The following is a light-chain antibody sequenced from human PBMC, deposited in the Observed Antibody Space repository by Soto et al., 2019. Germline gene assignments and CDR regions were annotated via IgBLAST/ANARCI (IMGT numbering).Light chain of an antibody. CDR3: QQYYSIPFT. CDR1: QMVLYSSDNKNY. J-gene: IGKJ5*01. CDR2: WAS. V-gene: IGKV4-1*01. Sequence: DIVMTQSPDSLAVSLGERATINFNSSQMVLYSSDNKNYLAWYQQKPGQPPKLLIYWASTRESGVPDRFSGSGSGTDFTLTISSLQAEDVAAYYCQQYYSIPFTFGQGTRLEIK.